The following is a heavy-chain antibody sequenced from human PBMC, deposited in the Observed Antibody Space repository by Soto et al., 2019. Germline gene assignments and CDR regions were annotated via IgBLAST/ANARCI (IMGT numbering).Heavy chain of an antibody. D-gene: IGHD3-22*01. Sequence: QVQLVQSGAEVKKPESSVRVSCKASGGTFNSYAITWVRQAPGQGLEWMGGTIPMFSTTNYAEKFQGRVTITADESTNTAYMELSSLRSEDTAVYYCTRCGIRYHSIGYYLGIDGMDDWGQGTTVIVSS. CDR3: TRCGIRYHSIGYYLGIDGMDD. CDR1: GGTFNSYA. CDR2: TIPMFSTT. J-gene: IGHJ6*02. V-gene: IGHV1-69*12.